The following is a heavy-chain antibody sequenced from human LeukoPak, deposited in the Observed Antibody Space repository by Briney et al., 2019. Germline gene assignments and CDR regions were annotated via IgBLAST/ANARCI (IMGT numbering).Heavy chain of an antibody. V-gene: IGHV5-51*01. Sequence: GESLKISCKGSGYSFTNYWIGWVRQMPGKGLEWMGIIYPGDSDARYSPSFQGQVTMSADKSISTAYLQWSSLKASDTAMYYCARRTALTTGNAFDIWGQGTMVTVSS. CDR3: ARRTALTTGNAFDI. CDR1: GYSFTNYW. J-gene: IGHJ3*02. CDR2: IYPGDSDA. D-gene: IGHD4-11*01.